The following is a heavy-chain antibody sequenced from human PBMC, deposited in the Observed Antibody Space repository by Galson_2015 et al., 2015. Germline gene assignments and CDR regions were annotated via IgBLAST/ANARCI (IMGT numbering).Heavy chain of an antibody. Sequence: SLRLSCAASGFTFSNYWMHWVRQVPGKGLVWVSRINSDGSSSSYADSVKGRFAISRDNAKNTLYLQMNSLRAEDTAMYYCARVNVDTAMVRIGFDYWGQGTLVTVSS. D-gene: IGHD5-18*01. CDR2: INSDGSSS. J-gene: IGHJ4*02. CDR1: GFTFSNYW. V-gene: IGHV3-74*01. CDR3: ARVNVDTAMVRIGFDY.